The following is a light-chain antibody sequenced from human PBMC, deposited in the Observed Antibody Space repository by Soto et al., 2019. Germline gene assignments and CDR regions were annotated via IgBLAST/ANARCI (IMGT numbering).Light chain of an antibody. J-gene: IGLJ1*01. V-gene: IGLV2-14*01. CDR3: PSYRTVSTYV. Sequence: QSALTQPASVSGSPGQSITIACTGTSSDIGGYNFVSWYQQHPGKAPKLLIYDVGNRPSGGSNRFSGSKSGNTASLTISGLQAEDEAHYYCPSYRTVSTYVFGTGTKLTVL. CDR2: DVG. CDR1: SSDIGGYNF.